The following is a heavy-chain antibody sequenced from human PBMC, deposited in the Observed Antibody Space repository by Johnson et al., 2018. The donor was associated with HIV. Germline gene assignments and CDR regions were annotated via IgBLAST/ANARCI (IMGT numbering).Heavy chain of an antibody. Sequence: EVQLVESGGGVVQPGRSLRLSCAASGFTFSSYAMSWVRQVPGKGLEWVSAISGSGGSTYYADSVKGRFTISRDNSKNSLYLQMNSLRADDTAVYYCARDLAVRSGWYAFDIWGQGTMVTVSS. CDR3: ARDLAVRSGWYAFDI. CDR1: GFTFSSYA. CDR2: ISGSGGST. D-gene: IGHD6-13*01. J-gene: IGHJ3*02. V-gene: IGHV3-23*04.